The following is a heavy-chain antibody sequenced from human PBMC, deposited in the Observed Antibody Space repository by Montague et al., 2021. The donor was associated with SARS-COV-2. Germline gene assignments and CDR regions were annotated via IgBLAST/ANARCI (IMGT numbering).Heavy chain of an antibody. D-gene: IGHD5-12*01. V-gene: IGHV4-61*01. Sequence: SETLSLTCSVSGGSVSRGSHYWSWIRQPPGKGLEWIGYIFYSGRTSYNPSLKSRVTISIDTSKNQLSLRVTSVTAADTATYYCARGPGSGYDLEVLERGCFYPWGQGIQVTVSS. J-gene: IGHJ5*02. CDR2: IFYSGRT. CDR1: GGSVSRGSHY. CDR3: ARGPGSGYDLEVLERGCFYP.